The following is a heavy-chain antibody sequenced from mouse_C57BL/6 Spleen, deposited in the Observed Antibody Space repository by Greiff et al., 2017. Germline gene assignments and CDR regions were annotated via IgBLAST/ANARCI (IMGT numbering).Heavy chain of an antibody. CDR2: INPSNGGT. V-gene: IGHV1-53*01. CDR3: ARSITTVVAWYFDV. CDR1: GYTFTSYW. D-gene: IGHD1-1*01. Sequence: VKLQQPGTELVKPGASVKLSCKASGYTFTSYWMHWVKQRPGQGLEWIGNINPSNGGTNYNEKFKSKATLTVDKSSSTAYMQLSSLTSEDSAVYYCARSITTVVAWYFDVWGTGTTVTVSS. J-gene: IGHJ1*03.